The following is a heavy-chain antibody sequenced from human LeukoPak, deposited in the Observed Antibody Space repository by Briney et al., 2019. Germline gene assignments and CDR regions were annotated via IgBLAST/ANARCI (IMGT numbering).Heavy chain of an antibody. CDR3: ARVRGRAGILSYYDNSRQTGRYYVDN. Sequence: SETLSLTCSVSGDSIGSYYWSWIRQPPGNGLEWIGYIVYSGSTKYNPSLKSRVTMSVDTSKNQFSLKLTSVTAADTAVYYCARVRGRAGILSYYDNSRQTGRYYVDNWGQGILVSVSS. CDR2: IVYSGST. D-gene: IGHD1-26*01. J-gene: IGHJ4*02. CDR1: GDSIGSYY. V-gene: IGHV4-59*01.